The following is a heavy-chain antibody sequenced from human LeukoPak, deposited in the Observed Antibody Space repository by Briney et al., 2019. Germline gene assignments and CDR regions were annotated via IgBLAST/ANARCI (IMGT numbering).Heavy chain of an antibody. V-gene: IGHV4-30-2*01. Sequence: SETLSLTCVVSGGSISSGGYSWSWIRQPLGNRQPPGKGLEWIGSIFHTGSTYYNPSLESRVPMSVDTSKNQFSLKLSSVTAADTAVYYCARVNTVTNRYYYYYYGMDVWGQGTTVTVSS. J-gene: IGHJ6*02. CDR3: ARVNTVTNRYYYYYYGMDV. CDR2: IFHTGST. D-gene: IGHD4-11*01. CDR1: GGSISSGGYS.